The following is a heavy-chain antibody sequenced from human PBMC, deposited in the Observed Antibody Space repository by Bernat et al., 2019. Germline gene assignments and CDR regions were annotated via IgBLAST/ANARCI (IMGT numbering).Heavy chain of an antibody. CDR1: GGSISSGDYY. V-gene: IGHV4-30-4*01. D-gene: IGHD6-13*01. J-gene: IGHJ4*02. Sequence: QVQLQESGPGLVKPSQTLSLTCTVSGGSISSGDYYWSWIRQPPGKGLEWIGYIYYSGSTYYNPSLKSRVTISVDTSKNQFSLKLSSVTAADTAVYYCARSPNFKLGTGYFDYWGQGTLVTVSS. CDR3: ARSPNFKLGTGYFDY. CDR2: IYYSGST.